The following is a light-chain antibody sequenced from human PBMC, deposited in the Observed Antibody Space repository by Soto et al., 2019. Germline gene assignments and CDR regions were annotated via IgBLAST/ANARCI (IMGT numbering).Light chain of an antibody. CDR3: HQYGISPPT. CDR1: QSVSSSY. Sequence: EIVLTQSPGTLSLSPGERATLSCRASQSVSSSYLAWYQQKPGQAPRLLIYGASSRATGIPDRFSGSGSETDFTLTISSLEPEDFAVFYCHQYGISPPTFGPGTKVDIK. V-gene: IGKV3-20*01. CDR2: GAS. J-gene: IGKJ1*01.